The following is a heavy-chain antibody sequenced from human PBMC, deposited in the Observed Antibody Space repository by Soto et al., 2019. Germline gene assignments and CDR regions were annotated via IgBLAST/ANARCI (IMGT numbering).Heavy chain of an antibody. D-gene: IGHD6-13*01. CDR2: MNPNSGNT. V-gene: IGHV1-8*01. CDR1: GYTFTSYD. J-gene: IGHJ5*02. Sequence: VQLVQSGAEVQKPGASVKVSCKASGYTFTSYDINWVRQATGQGLEWMGWMNPNSGNTGYAQKFQGRVTMSRNTSLSTAYMELSSMRSEDTAVYYCARERSAAGTGWFDPWGQGTLVTVSS. CDR3: ARERSAAGTGWFDP.